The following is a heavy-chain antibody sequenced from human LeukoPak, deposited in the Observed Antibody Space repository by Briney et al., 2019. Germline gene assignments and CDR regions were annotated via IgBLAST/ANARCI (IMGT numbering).Heavy chain of an antibody. J-gene: IGHJ4*02. V-gene: IGHV3-74*01. CDR1: GFTFSSYW. D-gene: IGHD6-19*01. CDR2: INSDGSST. CDR3: ARDLGSYSSGWYMGFDY. Sequence: PGGSLRLSCAASGFTFSSYWMHWVRQAPGKGLVWVSRINSDGSSTNYADSVKGRFTISRDNAKNTLYLQVNSLRAEDTAIYYCARDLGSYSSGWYMGFDYWGQGTLVTVSS.